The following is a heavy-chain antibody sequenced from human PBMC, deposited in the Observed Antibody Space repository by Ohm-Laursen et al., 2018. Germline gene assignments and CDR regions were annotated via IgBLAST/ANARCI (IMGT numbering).Heavy chain of an antibody. J-gene: IGHJ6*02. V-gene: IGHV1-24*01. CDR2: FDPEDGEK. CDR1: GYTLTELS. D-gene: IGHD6-19*01. CDR3: ATTLAGYYAIDV. Sequence: ESSVKVSCKVSGYTLTELSMYWVRQAPGKGLEWMGGFDPEDGEKHYAQKFQGRVTMTEDTSTDTAYLELSSLRSEDTALYYCATTLAGYYAIDVWGQGTTVTVSS.